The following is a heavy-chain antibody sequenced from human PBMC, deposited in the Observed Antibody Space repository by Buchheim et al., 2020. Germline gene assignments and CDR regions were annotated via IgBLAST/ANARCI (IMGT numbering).Heavy chain of an antibody. Sequence: QVQLVESGGGVVQPGRSLRLSCAASGFTFSSYGMHWVRQAPGKGLEWVAFIRYDGSNKYYADSVKGRFTISRDKYKKTRYLQMNSLRAEDTAVYYCAKKGGGGDYVYFQHWGQGTL. D-gene: IGHD4-17*01. CDR1: GFTFSSYG. CDR3: AKKGGGGDYVYFQH. J-gene: IGHJ1*01. V-gene: IGHV3-30*02. CDR2: IRYDGSNK.